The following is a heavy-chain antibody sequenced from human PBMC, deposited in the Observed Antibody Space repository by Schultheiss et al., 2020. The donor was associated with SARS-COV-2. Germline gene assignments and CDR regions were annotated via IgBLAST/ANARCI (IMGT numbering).Heavy chain of an antibody. V-gene: IGHV3-48*03. D-gene: IGHD6-25*01. CDR1: GFIFSTYE. CDR3: ARGAAGPLAYGMDV. CDR2: ISSSGSTI. Sequence: GGSLRLSCAASGFIFSTYEMNWVRQAPGKGLEWVSYISSSGSTIYYAESVKGRFTISRENAKNSLYLQMNSLRAGDTAVYYCARGAAGPLAYGMDVWGQGTTVTVSS. J-gene: IGHJ6*02.